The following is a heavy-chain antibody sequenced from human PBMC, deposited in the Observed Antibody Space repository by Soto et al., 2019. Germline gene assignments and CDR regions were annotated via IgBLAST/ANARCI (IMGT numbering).Heavy chain of an antibody. CDR3: ARWSEYYYDSSGSEYFQH. D-gene: IGHD3-22*01. V-gene: IGHV1-69*13. CDR1: GGTFSSYA. J-gene: IGHJ1*01. Sequence: SVKVSCKASGGTFSSYAISWVRQAPGQGLEWMGGIIPIFGTANYAQKFQGRVTITADESTSTAYMELSSLRSEDTAVYYCARWSEYYYDSSGSEYFQHWGQGTLVTVSS. CDR2: IIPIFGTA.